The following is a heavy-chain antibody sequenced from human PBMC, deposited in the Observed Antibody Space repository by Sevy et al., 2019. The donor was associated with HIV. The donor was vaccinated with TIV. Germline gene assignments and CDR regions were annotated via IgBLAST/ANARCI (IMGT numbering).Heavy chain of an antibody. D-gene: IGHD2-21*02. V-gene: IGHV1-18*04. J-gene: IGHJ5*02. CDR1: GYTFTFYG. CDR3: ARGKQGNDYNGSDP. CDR2: IDTNNGNT. Sequence: ASVKVSCKGSGYTFTFYGMSWVRQAPGQGLEWIGWIDTNNGNTKYGLKFQDRVTMTTDTSTTTAYLEVRSLRPDDTAFYYWARGKQGNDYNGSDPWGQGTQVTVSS.